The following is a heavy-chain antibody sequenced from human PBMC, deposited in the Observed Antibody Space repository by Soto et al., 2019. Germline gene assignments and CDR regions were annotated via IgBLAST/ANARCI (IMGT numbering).Heavy chain of an antibody. CDR2: ISSSSSTI. Sequence: GSLRLSCAASGFTFSSYSMNWVRQAPGKGLEWVSYISSSSSTIYYADSVKGRFTISRDNAKNSLYLQMNSLRAEDTAVYYCAREWGARDIVVVVAATFGDAAFDIWGQGTMVTVSS. J-gene: IGHJ3*02. V-gene: IGHV3-48*01. CDR1: GFTFSSYS. CDR3: AREWGARDIVVVVAATFGDAAFDI. D-gene: IGHD2-15*01.